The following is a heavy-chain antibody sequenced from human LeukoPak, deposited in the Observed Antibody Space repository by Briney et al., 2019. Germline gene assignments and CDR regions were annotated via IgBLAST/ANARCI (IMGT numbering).Heavy chain of an antibody. Sequence: ASVKASCKASGYTFTSYGISWVRQAPGQGLEWMGWISAYNGNTNYAQKLQGRVTMTTDTSTSTAYMELRSLRSDDTAVYYCARAITMIVVAKEDAFDIWGQGTMVTVS. D-gene: IGHD3-22*01. V-gene: IGHV1-18*01. CDR1: GYTFTSYG. CDR3: ARAITMIVVAKEDAFDI. J-gene: IGHJ3*02. CDR2: ISAYNGNT.